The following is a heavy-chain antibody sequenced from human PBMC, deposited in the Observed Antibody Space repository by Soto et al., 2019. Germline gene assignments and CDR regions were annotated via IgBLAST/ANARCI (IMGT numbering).Heavy chain of an antibody. J-gene: IGHJ3*02. CDR1: GFNFSNYA. CDR2: ISYDGSNK. CDR3: AREGIHYDSSLFYYSDGFDI. V-gene: IGHV3-30-3*01. D-gene: IGHD3-22*01. Sequence: QVQLEESGGGVVQPGRSLRLSCAASGFNFSNYAMHWVRQAQGKGLEWVAVISYDGSNKFYADSVRGRFTISRDNSKNTLYLQINSLRADDTAVYDCAREGIHYDSSLFYYSDGFDIWGQGTMVTVSS.